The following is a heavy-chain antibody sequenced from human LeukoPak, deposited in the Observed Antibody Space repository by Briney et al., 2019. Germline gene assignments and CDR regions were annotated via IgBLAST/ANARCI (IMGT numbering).Heavy chain of an antibody. Sequence: GGSLRLSCAASGFTFRSYWMSWVRQAPGKGLEWVANIKQDGSEKYYVDSVKGRFTISRDNAKNSLYLQMNSLRAEDTAVYYRARDLGLWGQGTLVTVSS. D-gene: IGHD3-16*01. V-gene: IGHV3-7*01. CDR2: IKQDGSEK. CDR3: ARDLGL. CDR1: GFTFRSYW. J-gene: IGHJ4*02.